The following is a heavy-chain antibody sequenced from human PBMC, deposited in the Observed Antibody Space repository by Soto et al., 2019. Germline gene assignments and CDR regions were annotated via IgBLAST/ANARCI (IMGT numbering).Heavy chain of an antibody. D-gene: IGHD3-10*01. CDR3: VRDLDGSGSYYTDY. V-gene: IGHV1-18*01. CDR2: ISHWGNT. CDR1: GYTFANYG. J-gene: IGHJ4*02. Sequence: QVQLVQSGAEVKKPGASVKVSCKASGYTFANYGISWVRQAPGQGLEWMGWISHWGNTNYAQKLQGRVTLTTDTSAKTAYMDLRSLRSDDTAIYFCVRDLDGSGSYYTDYWGQGTLLTVSS.